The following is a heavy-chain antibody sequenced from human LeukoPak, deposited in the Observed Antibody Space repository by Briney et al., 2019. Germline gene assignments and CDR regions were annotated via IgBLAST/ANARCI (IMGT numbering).Heavy chain of an antibody. CDR2: IIPILGIA. J-gene: IGHJ6*02. CDR1: GGTLNSYT. D-gene: IGHD3-3*01. Sequence: SSVKVSCKASGGTLNSYTISWVRQAPRPGLEWLGRIIPILGIANYAQKFQGRVTITADKSTSTAYMELSSLRSEDTAVYYCALMDFWSGSRFEDGMDVWGQGTTVTVSS. CDR3: ALMDFWSGSRFEDGMDV. V-gene: IGHV1-69*02.